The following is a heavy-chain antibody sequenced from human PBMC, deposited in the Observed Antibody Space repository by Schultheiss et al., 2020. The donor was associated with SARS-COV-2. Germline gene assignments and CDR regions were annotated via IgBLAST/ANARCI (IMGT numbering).Heavy chain of an antibody. V-gene: IGHV3-30-3*01. J-gene: IGHJ4*02. CDR3: AKAAGENYNFES. D-gene: IGHD1-7*01. Sequence: GGSLRLSCAASGFTFSTYAMHWVRQALGKGLEWVVVISYDGNNKYYADSVKGRFTISRDNSKNTLYLQMNSLTADDTAIYYCAKAAGENYNFESWGRGTLVTVAS. CDR1: GFTFSTYA. CDR2: ISYDGNNK.